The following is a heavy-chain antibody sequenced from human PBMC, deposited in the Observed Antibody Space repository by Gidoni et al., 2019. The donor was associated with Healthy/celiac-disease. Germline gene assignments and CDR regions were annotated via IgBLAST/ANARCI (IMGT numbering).Heavy chain of an antibody. V-gene: IGHV3-21*01. Sequence: EVQLVESGGGLVKPGGSLRLSWAASGLTFSSYSMNWVRQAPGKGLEWVSSISSSSSYIYYADSVKGRFTISRDNAKNSLYLQMNSLRAEDTAVYYCARDKQSISGPYYDFWSGYRPLDYWGQGTLVTVSS. CDR2: ISSSSSYI. CDR1: GLTFSSYS. J-gene: IGHJ4*02. D-gene: IGHD3-3*01. CDR3: ARDKQSISGPYYDFWSGYRPLDY.